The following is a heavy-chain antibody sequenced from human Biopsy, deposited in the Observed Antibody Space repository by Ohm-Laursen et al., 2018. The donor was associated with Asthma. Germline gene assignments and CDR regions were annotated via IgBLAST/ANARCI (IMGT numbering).Heavy chain of an antibody. D-gene: IGHD7-27*01. Sequence: GSSVKVSCKPSGYTFIGYHIHRVRQAPGQGLEWMGRINPNSGGTNYAQKFQGRVTMTSDTSISTAYMELSRLRSDDTALYYCARGQKSPGDRWFDPWGQGTLVTVSS. CDR2: INPNSGGT. V-gene: IGHV1-2*06. J-gene: IGHJ5*02. CDR3: ARGQKSPGDRWFDP. CDR1: GYTFIGYH.